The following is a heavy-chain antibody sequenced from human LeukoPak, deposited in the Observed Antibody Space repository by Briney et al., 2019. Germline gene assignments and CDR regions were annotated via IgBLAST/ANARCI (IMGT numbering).Heavy chain of an antibody. CDR3: AREVAGTPWIDY. CDR2: IYYSGST. V-gene: IGHV4-39*02. CDR1: GGSISSSSYY. D-gene: IGHD6-19*01. Sequence: PSETLSLTCTVSGGSISSSSYYWGWIRQPPGKGLEWIGSIYYSGSTYYNPSLKSRVTISVDTSKNQFSLKLSSVTAADTAVYYCAREVAGTPWIDYWGQGTLVTVSS. J-gene: IGHJ4*02.